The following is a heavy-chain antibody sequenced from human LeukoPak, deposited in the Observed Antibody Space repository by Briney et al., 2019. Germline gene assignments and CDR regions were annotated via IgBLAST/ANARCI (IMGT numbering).Heavy chain of an antibody. Sequence: ISGSGGSTYYADSVKGRFTISRDNSKNTLYLQMNSPRAEDTAVYYCAKEVSEYSSSFDYWGQGTLVTVSS. V-gene: IGHV3-23*01. CDR3: AKEVSEYSSSFDY. J-gene: IGHJ4*02. D-gene: IGHD6-6*01. CDR2: ISGSGGST.